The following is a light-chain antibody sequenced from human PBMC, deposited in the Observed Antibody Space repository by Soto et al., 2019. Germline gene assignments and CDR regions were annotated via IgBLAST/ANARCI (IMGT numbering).Light chain of an antibody. V-gene: IGLV2-14*01. CDR2: EVS. Sequence: QSALTQPASVSGSPGQSITISCTGTSSDIGAYNFVSWYQQHPGKAPKLMIYEVSNRPSGVSTRFSGSKSGNTASLTISGLQAEDEADYYCNSHSISSTLVFGGGTKLTVL. J-gene: IGLJ3*02. CDR1: SSDIGAYNF. CDR3: NSHSISSTLV.